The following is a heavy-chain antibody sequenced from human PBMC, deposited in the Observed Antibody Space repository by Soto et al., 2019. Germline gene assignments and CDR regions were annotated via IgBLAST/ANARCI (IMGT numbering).Heavy chain of an antibody. CDR2: ISAYNGNT. CDR1: VYTFTSYG. Sequence: ASVKVSCKASVYTFTSYGSSWVRQAPGQGLEWMGWISAYNGNTNYAQKLQGRVTMTTDTSTSTAYMELRSLRSDDTAVYYCAREIAAAGTKYYYGMDVWGQGTTVTVSS. V-gene: IGHV1-18*04. J-gene: IGHJ6*02. CDR3: AREIAAAGTKYYYGMDV. D-gene: IGHD6-13*01.